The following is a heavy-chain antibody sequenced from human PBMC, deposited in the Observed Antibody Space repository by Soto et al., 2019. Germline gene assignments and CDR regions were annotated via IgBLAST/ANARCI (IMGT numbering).Heavy chain of an antibody. CDR1: GFAFNNYG. D-gene: IGHD2-2*01. CDR2: ISKSDYT. CDR3: AREDSIIIPAVSDF. J-gene: IGHJ4*02. Sequence: GGSLRLSCTVSGFAFNNYGISWVRQAPGKGLEWVPSISKSDYTYYSDSVKGRFTISRDNAKNSVSLQMNTLRVEDTAVYCCAREDSIIIPAVSDFWGQGTLVTVSS. V-gene: IGHV3-21*01.